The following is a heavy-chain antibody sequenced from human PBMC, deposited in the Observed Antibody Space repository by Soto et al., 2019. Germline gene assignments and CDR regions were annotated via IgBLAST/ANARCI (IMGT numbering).Heavy chain of an antibody. Sequence: SGPTLMNPTETLTLPCTGSGFSLSNARMCAMWIXRAPCKALXXLAHIFSNDEKSYSTSLKSRLTISKDTSKSQVVLTMTNMDPVDTATYYCARITRCSSTSCYSGDSYWFDPWGQGTLVTVSS. CDR2: IFSNDEK. J-gene: IGHJ5*02. CDR3: ARITRCSSTSCYSGDSYWFDP. CDR1: GFSLSNARMC. D-gene: IGHD2-2*01. V-gene: IGHV2-26*01.